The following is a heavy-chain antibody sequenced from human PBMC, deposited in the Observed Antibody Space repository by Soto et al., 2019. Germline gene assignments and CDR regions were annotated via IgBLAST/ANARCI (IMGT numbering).Heavy chain of an antibody. V-gene: IGHV3-30*18. Sequence: QVQLVESGGVVVQPGRSLRLPCAASGFTFSSYGMHWVRQAPGKWLEWVAVISYDGSDKSYTDSVKGRFTISRDNSKNTLYLQMNSLRAEDTAVYYCAKGGGSYFVIPDYCVQGTLVTVSS. CDR3: AKGGGSYFVIPDY. D-gene: IGHD1-26*01. CDR1: GFTFSSYG. CDR2: ISYDGSDK. J-gene: IGHJ4*02.